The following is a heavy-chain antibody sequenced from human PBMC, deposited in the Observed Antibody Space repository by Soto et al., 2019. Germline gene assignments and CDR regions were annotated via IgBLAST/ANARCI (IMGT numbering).Heavy chain of an antibody. CDR3: TRDTGYTYGRNFDY. J-gene: IGHJ4*02. CDR1: GFTLSNAW. Sequence: EVQLVESGGGSVEPGGSLRLSCVASGFTLSNAWMTWVRQAPGQGLEWVGRSKSKSDGGATDYAAPVKGRFTISRDESKNTLYLQMNSLKTEDTAVYHCTRDTGYTYGRNFDYWGQGTLVTVSS. D-gene: IGHD5-18*01. CDR2: SKSKSDGGAT. V-gene: IGHV3-15*07.